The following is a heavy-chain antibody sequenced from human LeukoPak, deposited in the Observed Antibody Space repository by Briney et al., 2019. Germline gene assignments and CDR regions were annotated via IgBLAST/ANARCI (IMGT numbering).Heavy chain of an antibody. CDR2: IYTSGST. Sequence: NPSQTLSLTCTVSGGSISSGSYYWSWIRQPAGKGLEWIGRIYTSGSTNYNPSLKSRVTISVDTSKNQFSLKLSSVTAADTAVYYCARDSFRSSGWYKNNWFDPWGQGTLVTVSS. V-gene: IGHV4-61*02. J-gene: IGHJ5*02. D-gene: IGHD6-19*01. CDR3: ARDSFRSSGWYKNNWFDP. CDR1: GGSISSGSYY.